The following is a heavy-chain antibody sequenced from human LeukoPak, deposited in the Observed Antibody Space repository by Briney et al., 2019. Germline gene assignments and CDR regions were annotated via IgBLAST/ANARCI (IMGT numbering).Heavy chain of an antibody. V-gene: IGHV3-33*01. Sequence: GGSLRLSCAASGFTFSTYGMHWVRQAPGKGLEWVAVTWYDGSDRSYADSVKGRFTISRDNSKNTLFLQMNSLRGEDTAVYYCARGGGITRYDFDFWGQGTLVTVSS. J-gene: IGHJ4*02. CDR1: GFTFSTYG. CDR2: TWYDGSDR. D-gene: IGHD1-1*01. CDR3: ARGGGITRYDFDF.